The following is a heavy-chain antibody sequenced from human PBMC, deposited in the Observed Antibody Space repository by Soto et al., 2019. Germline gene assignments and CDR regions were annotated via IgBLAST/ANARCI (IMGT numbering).Heavy chain of an antibody. CDR2: IYYSGST. CDR3: ARAGALDCGGNCYSKWLDP. D-gene: IGHD2-15*01. V-gene: IGHV4-61*01. J-gene: IGHJ5*02. CDR1: GGSVSSGSYY. Sequence: PSETLSLTCTVSGGSVSSGSYYWSWIRQPPGKGLEWIGYIYYSGSTNYNPSLKSRVTISVDTSKNQFSLMLSSVTAADTAVYYCARAGALDCGGNCYSKWLDPGAQGNLVTVSS.